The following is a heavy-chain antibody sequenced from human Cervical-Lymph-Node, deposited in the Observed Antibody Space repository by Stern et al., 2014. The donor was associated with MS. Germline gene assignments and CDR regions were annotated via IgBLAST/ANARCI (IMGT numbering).Heavy chain of an antibody. J-gene: IGHJ6*02. CDR1: GDTLSEIS. CDR2: FDPQHGET. Sequence: VQLVQSGAEVKKPGASVKVSCKVSGDTLSEISMHWVRQAPGKGLEWMGSFDPQHGETLYAQKFQGRVTMAEDRSTDTAYMELSSLRSEDTAMYYCATHRGRVTYYYGMDVWGQGTTVTVSS. V-gene: IGHV1-24*01. CDR3: ATHRGRVTYYYGMDV. D-gene: IGHD2-21*02.